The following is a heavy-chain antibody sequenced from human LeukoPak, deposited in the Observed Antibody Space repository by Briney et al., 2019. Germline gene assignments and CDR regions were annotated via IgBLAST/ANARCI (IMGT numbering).Heavy chain of an antibody. CDR2: IEQDGSEK. V-gene: IGHV3-7*01. J-gene: IGHJ6*03. Sequence: GGSLRLSCAASGFTFTNAWMNWVRQVPGKGLEWVANIEQDGSEKYYMDSVKGRFTISRDNAKNSLYLQMNSLRAEDTAVYSCARSGNLYYYYMDVWGKGTTVTISS. CDR1: GFTFTNAW. D-gene: IGHD1-26*01. CDR3: ARSGNLYYYYMDV.